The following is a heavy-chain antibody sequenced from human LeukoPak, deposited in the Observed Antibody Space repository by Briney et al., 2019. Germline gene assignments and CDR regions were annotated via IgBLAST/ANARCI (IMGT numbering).Heavy chain of an antibody. D-gene: IGHD1-26*01. CDR2: IYYSGST. CDR1: GGSISSYY. Sequence: PSETLSLTCTVSGGSISSYYWSWIRQPPGKGLEWIGYIYYSGSTNYNPSLKSRVTISVDTSKNQFSLKLSSVTAADTAVYYCARGEWELRWFDPWGQGTLVTVSS. V-gene: IGHV4-59*01. CDR3: ARGEWELRWFDP. J-gene: IGHJ5*02.